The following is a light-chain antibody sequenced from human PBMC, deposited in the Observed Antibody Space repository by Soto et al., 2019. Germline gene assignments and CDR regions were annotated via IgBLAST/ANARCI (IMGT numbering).Light chain of an antibody. Sequence: ELVLTQSPGTLSLSPGERATLSCRASQSVSSGYLAWYQQKPGQAPRLLIIGASTRAPGIPDRFSGSGSGTDFTLTISRLEPEDFAVYYCQQYVSSPRTFGQGTKVHI. V-gene: IGKV3-20*01. CDR2: GAS. J-gene: IGKJ1*01. CDR3: QQYVSSPRT. CDR1: QSVSSGY.